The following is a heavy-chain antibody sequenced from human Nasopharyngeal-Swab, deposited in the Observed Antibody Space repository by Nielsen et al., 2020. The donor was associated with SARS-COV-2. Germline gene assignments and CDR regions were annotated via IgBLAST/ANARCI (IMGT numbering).Heavy chain of an antibody. CDR2: ISGSGGST. CDR1: GFTFSSYA. CDR3: AAQWLRYRDY. Sequence: GESLKISCAASGFTFSSYAMSRVRQAPGKGLEWVSAISGSGGSTYYADSVKGRFTISRDNSKNTLYLQMNSLRAEDTAVYYCAAQWLRYRDYWGQGTLVTVSS. D-gene: IGHD5-12*01. V-gene: IGHV3-23*01. J-gene: IGHJ4*02.